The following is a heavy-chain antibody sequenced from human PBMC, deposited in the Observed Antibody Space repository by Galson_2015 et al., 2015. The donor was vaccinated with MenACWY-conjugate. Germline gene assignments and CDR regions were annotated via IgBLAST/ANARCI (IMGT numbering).Heavy chain of an antibody. CDR2: INSASSFI. V-gene: IGHV3-11*06. D-gene: IGHD1-1*01. CDR3: ARDHPKYRDMDV. Sequence: SLRLSCAASGFTFSDYQMVWIRQAPGKGLEWISFINSASSFIKYADPVKGRFISSRDNAKNSLYLQMNSLRAEDTAVYYCARDHPKYRDMDVWGRGTTVTVSS. CDR1: GFTFSDYQ. J-gene: IGHJ6*02.